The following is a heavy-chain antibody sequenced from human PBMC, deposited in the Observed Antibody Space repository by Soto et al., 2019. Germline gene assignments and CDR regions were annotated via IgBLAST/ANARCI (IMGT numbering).Heavy chain of an antibody. CDR3: ARTRSSTWYYTNFDY. Sequence: QVQLQESGPGLVKPSQTLSLTCTVSGGSINSGGYYWSWIRQHPAKGLEWIGCIYHSGSTHHNPCLQCRFTISVDTSKNQFSLKLSSVTAADTAVYYCARTRSSTWYYTNFDYWGQGTLVTVSS. CDR2: IYHSGST. CDR1: GGSINSGGYY. J-gene: IGHJ4*02. D-gene: IGHD6-13*01. V-gene: IGHV4-31*03.